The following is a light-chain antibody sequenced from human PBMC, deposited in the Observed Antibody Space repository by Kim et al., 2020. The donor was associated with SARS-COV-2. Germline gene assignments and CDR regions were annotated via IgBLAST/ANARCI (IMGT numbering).Light chain of an antibody. CDR2: EAA. V-gene: IGKV3-11*01. J-gene: IGKJ1*01. CDR1: QRLEKG. Sequence: WPHGERAILCCRASQRLEKGVAWYQQKAGQAPRLGIYEAANRATGIPARFSGRGSGADFTLTSSSLETGDFAVYYCQQRNYWPPTFGQGTKVEIK. CDR3: QQRNYWPPT.